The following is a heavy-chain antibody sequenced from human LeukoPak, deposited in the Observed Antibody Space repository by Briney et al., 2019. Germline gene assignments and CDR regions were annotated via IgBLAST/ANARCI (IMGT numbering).Heavy chain of an antibody. J-gene: IGHJ4*02. CDR1: GYTFIGYY. Sequence: ASVKVSCKTSGYTFIGYYMHWVRQAPGQGLEWMGWINPNSGDTNYAQKFQGRVTMTRDTSISTAYMELRSLRSDDTAVYYCARFDYVNYVDYWGQGTLVTVSS. D-gene: IGHD3-16*01. CDR3: ARFDYVNYVDY. CDR2: INPNSGDT. V-gene: IGHV1-2*02.